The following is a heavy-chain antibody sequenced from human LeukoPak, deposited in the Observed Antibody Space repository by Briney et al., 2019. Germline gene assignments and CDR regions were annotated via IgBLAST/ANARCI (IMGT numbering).Heavy chain of an antibody. V-gene: IGHV1-18*01. D-gene: IGHD3-9*01. CDR1: GSTFTNFG. CDR3: AKDWHILTGRNCFDP. CDR2: VSSYNGDT. J-gene: IGHJ5*02. Sequence: ASVKVSCKASGSTFTNFGISWVRQAPGQGLEWMGWVSSYNGDTNYAQKFQGRVTMSTDTSTTTAYMELRSLRFDDAAIYYCAKDWHILTGRNCFDPWGQGTLVTVSS.